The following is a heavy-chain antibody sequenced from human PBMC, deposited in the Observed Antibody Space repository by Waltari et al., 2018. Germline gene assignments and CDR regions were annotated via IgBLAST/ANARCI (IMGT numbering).Heavy chain of an antibody. Sequence: QVQLEESGGGLVKPGGSLRLPCAASGFPFRAFHMTWIRQAAGKGLEWVSYISSHSSNIYYADSVKGRFTVSRDNAKNFLYLQMNSLRADDTARYYCARGRFSSGSDYWGQGTQVTVSS. CDR1: GFPFRAFH. D-gene: IGHD6-19*01. CDR3: ARGRFSSGSDY. V-gene: IGHV3-11*01. J-gene: IGHJ4*02. CDR2: ISSHSSNI.